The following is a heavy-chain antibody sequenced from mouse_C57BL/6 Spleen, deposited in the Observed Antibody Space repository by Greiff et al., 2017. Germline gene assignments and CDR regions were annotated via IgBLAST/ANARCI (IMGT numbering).Heavy chain of an antibody. V-gene: IGHV1-74*01. D-gene: IGHD2-4*01. CDR1: GYTFTSYW. CDR2: IHPSDSDT. Sequence: QVHVKQPGAELVKPGASVKVSCKASGYTFTSYWMHWVKQRPGQGLEWIGRIHPSDSDTNYNQKFKGKATLTVDKSSSTAYMQLSSLTSEDSAVYYCARMIYYDYEDYAMDYWGQGTSVTVSS. J-gene: IGHJ4*01. CDR3: ARMIYYDYEDYAMDY.